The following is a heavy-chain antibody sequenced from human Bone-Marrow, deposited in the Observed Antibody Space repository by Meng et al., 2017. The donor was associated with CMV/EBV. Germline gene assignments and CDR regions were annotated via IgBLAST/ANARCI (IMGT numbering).Heavy chain of an antibody. Sequence: SLKISCAASGFTFDDYAMHWVRQAPGKGLEWVSGISWNSGSIGYADSVKGRFTISRDNAKNSLYLQMNSLRAEDTAVYYCARGGDFWSAMGAFDIWGQGTMVTVSS. V-gene: IGHV3-9*01. CDR1: GFTFDDYA. CDR2: ISWNSGSI. CDR3: ARGGDFWSAMGAFDI. J-gene: IGHJ3*02. D-gene: IGHD3-3*01.